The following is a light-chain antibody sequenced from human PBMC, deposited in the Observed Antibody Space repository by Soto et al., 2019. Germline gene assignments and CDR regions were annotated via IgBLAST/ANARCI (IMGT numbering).Light chain of an antibody. V-gene: IGKV3-11*01. CDR3: QLRINWA. Sequence: EIILTQSPATLSLSPGERATLSCRASQSVGNSLAWYQQKPGQAPRLLIYDASKRATGIPARFGGSGSGTDFTLAISSLDPGDFAVYFCQLRINWALGRGTKVEVK. CDR1: QSVGNS. CDR2: DAS. J-gene: IGKJ1*01.